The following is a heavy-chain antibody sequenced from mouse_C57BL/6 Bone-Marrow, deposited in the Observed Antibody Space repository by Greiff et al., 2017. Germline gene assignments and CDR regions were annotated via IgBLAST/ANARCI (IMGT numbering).Heavy chain of an antibody. V-gene: IGHV5-6*01. Sequence: EVQLVESGGDLVKPGGSLKLSCAASGFTFSSYGMSWVRQTPDKRLEWVATISSGGSYTYYQDSVKGRFTISRDNAKNTLYLQMSSLKSEDTAMYYCARRGDGTMDYWGQGTSVTVSS. CDR3: ARRGDGTMDY. J-gene: IGHJ4*01. CDR1: GFTFSSYG. CDR2: ISSGGSYT.